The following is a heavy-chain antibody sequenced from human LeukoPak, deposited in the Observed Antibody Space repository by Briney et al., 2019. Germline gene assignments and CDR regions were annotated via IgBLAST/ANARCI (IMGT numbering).Heavy chain of an antibody. D-gene: IGHD1-26*01. CDR2: MNPNSGNT. CDR1: GYTFTSYD. V-gene: IGHV1-8*01. CDR3: ARGSSGSCWGDFDY. J-gene: IGHJ4*02. Sequence: ASVKVSCKASGYTFTSYDINWVRQATGQGLEWMGWMNPNSGNTGYAQKFQGRVTMTRNTSISTAYMELSSQRSEDTAVYYCARGSSGSCWGDFDYWGQGTLVTVSS.